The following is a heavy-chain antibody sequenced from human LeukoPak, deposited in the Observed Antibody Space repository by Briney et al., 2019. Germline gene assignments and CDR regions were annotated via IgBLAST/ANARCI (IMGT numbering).Heavy chain of an antibody. J-gene: IGHJ4*02. CDR3: ARHRLDMEATDYAAFDY. CDR2: ISGTGVST. Sequence: RPGGSLRLSCAASGFTFSSYSMSWVRQAPGKGLEWVSVISGTGVSTYYADSVKGRFTISRDKSRSTLSLQMNSQRVEDTAVYYCARHRLDMEATDYAAFDYWGQGTLVTVSS. D-gene: IGHD5-12*01. V-gene: IGHV3-23*01. CDR1: GFTFSSYS.